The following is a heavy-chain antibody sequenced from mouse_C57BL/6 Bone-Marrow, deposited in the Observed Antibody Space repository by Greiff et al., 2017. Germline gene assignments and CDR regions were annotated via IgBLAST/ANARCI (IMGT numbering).Heavy chain of an antibody. CDR1: GFNIKDDY. D-gene: IGHD1-1*01. J-gene: IGHJ2*01. CDR3: TTLDGSVFDY. Sequence: EVMLVESGAELVRPGASVKLSCTASGFNIKDDYMHWVKQRPEQGLEWIGWIDPENGDTEYASKFQGKATITADTSSNTAYLQLSSLTSEDTAVYYCTTLDGSVFDYWGQGTTLTVSS. CDR2: IDPENGDT. V-gene: IGHV14-4*01.